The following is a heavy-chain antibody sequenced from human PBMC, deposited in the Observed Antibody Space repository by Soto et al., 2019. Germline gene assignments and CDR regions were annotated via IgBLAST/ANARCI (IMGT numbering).Heavy chain of an antibody. CDR3: ARGGRVATTTIGYYYYYYGMDV. V-gene: IGHV4-59*01. Sequence: KASETLSLTCTVSGGSISSYYWSWIRQPPGKGLEWIGYIYYSGSTNYNPSLKSRVTISVDTSKNQFSLKLSSVTAADTAVYYCARGGRVATTTIGYYYYYYGMDVWGQGTTVTVSS. J-gene: IGHJ6*02. CDR1: GGSISSYY. CDR2: IYYSGST. D-gene: IGHD5-12*01.